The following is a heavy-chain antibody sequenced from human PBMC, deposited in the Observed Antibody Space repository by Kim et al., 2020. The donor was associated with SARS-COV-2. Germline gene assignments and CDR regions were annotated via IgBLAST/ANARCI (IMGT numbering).Heavy chain of an antibody. Sequence: DSVKGRFPISRDKAKNSLYLQMNSLRAEDTAVYYCARDRVVGATTPPFDYWGQGTLVTVSS. J-gene: IGHJ4*02. D-gene: IGHD1-26*01. CDR3: ARDRVVGATTPPFDY. V-gene: IGHV3-48*03.